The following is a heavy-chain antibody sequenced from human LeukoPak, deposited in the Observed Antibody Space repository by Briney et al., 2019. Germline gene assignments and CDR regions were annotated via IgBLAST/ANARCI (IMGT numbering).Heavy chain of an antibody. CDR2: ISGSGGST. CDR1: GFTFSSYA. J-gene: IGHJ4*02. CDR3: ANSGALNPGTGKDY. D-gene: IGHD3-10*01. Sequence: GGSLGLSCAASGFTFSSYAMSWVRQAPGKGLEWVSAISGSGGSTYYADSVKGRFTISRDNSKNTLYLQMNSLRAEDTAVYYCANSGALNPGTGKDYWGQGTLVTVSS. V-gene: IGHV3-23*01.